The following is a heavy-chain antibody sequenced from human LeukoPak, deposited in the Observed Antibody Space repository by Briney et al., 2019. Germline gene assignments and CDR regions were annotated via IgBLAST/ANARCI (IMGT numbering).Heavy chain of an antibody. J-gene: IGHJ4*02. CDR2: ISSSSSYI. D-gene: IGHD5-18*01. CDR1: GFTFSSYS. V-gene: IGHV3-21*01. Sequence: TGGSLRLSCAASGFTFSSYSMNWVRQAPGKGLEWVSSISSSSSYIYYADSVKGRFTISRDNSKNTLYLQMNSLRAEDTAVYYCARVGALGTWIQLWVFDYWGQGTLVTVSS. CDR3: ARVGALGTWIQLWVFDY.